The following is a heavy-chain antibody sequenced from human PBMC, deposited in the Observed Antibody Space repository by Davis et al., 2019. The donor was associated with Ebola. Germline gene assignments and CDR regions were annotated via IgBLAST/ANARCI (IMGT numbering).Heavy chain of an antibody. D-gene: IGHD5-24*01. J-gene: IGHJ4*02. Sequence: GESLKISCAASGFTFSSYAMHWVRQAPGKGLEWVAVISYDGSNKYYADSVKGRFTISRDNSKNTLYLQMNSLRAEDTAVYYCAREDGYNLWSFGYWGQGTLVTVSS. V-gene: IGHV3-30-3*01. CDR3: AREDGYNLWSFGY. CDR1: GFTFSSYA. CDR2: ISYDGSNK.